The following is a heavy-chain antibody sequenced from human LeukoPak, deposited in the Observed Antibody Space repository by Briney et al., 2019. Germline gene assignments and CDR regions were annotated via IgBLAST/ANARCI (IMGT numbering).Heavy chain of an antibody. Sequence: GGSLGLSCAASGFTVSSNYMSWVRQAPGKGLEWVSVIYSGGSTYYADSVKGRFTISRDNSKNTLYLQMNSLRAEDTAVYYCARDWYYYDSSGYSYYFDYWGQGTLVTVSS. CDR1: GFTVSSNY. D-gene: IGHD3-22*01. CDR3: ARDWYYYDSSGYSYYFDY. J-gene: IGHJ4*02. CDR2: IYSGGST. V-gene: IGHV3-66*01.